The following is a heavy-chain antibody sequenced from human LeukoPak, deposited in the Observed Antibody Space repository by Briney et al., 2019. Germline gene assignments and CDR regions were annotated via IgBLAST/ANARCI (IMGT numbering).Heavy chain of an antibody. Sequence: GGSLRLSCAASGFTFSSYAMHWVRQAPGKGLEWVAVISYDGSNKYYADSVKGRFTISRDNSKGTVYLQMNSLRPEDTAVYYCAKDDAWLQYGNWGRGTLVTVSS. CDR2: ISYDGSNK. CDR1: GFTFSSYA. J-gene: IGHJ4*02. CDR3: AKDDAWLQYGN. D-gene: IGHD5-24*01. V-gene: IGHV3-30*04.